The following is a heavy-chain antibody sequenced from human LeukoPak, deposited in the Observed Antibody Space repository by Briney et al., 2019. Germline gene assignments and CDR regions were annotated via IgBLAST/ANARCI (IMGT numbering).Heavy chain of an antibody. CDR2: INHSGGT. CDR1: GGSFSGFF. J-gene: IGHJ5*02. V-gene: IGHV4-34*01. CDR3: ASSWAVAGRNWFDP. D-gene: IGHD6-19*01. Sequence: SETLSLTCAVYGGSFSGFFWTWIRQPPGKGLEWIGEINHSGGTNYNPSLKSRVTISVDTSKNQFSLKLSSVTAADTAVYYCASSWAVAGRNWFDPWGQGTLVTVSS.